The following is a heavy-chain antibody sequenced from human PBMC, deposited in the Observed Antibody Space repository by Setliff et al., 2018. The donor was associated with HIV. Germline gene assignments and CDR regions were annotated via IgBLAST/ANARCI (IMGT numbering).Heavy chain of an antibody. D-gene: IGHD3-3*01. J-gene: IGHJ6*03. CDR1: GFTFSRYW. CDR2: INNDTTTT. V-gene: IGHV3-74*03. Sequence: PGGSLRLSCAASGFTFSRYWMHWVRQAPGQGLVWVSGINNDTTTTTFADSVKGRFTISRDNADKTLYLQMNSLRADDTAVYFCARESGITILGSPVVYYYMDVWGKGTTVTVSS. CDR3: ARESGITILGSPVVYYYMDV.